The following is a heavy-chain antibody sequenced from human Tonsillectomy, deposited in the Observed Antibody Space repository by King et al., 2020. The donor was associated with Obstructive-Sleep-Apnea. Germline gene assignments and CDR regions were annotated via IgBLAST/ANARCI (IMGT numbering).Heavy chain of an antibody. Sequence: QLVQSGGGLVKPGGSLRLSCAASGFTFSSYSMNWVRQAPGKGLEWVSSISSSSSYIYYADSVKGRFTISRDNAKNSLYLQMNSLRAEDTAVYYCARARTYISVHFDPWGQGTLVTVSS. J-gene: IGHJ5*02. V-gene: IGHV3-21*01. CDR3: ARARTYISVHFDP. CDR2: ISSSSSYI. D-gene: IGHD3-16*01. CDR1: GFTFSSYS.